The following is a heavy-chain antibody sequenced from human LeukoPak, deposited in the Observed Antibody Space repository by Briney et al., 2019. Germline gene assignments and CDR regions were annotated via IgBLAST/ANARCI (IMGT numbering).Heavy chain of an antibody. V-gene: IGHV4-59*08. CDR3: ARHGGESIVAMILHAFDI. J-gene: IGHJ3*02. CDR2: IYYSGST. D-gene: IGHD5-12*01. Sequence: SETLSLTCTVSGGSISSYYWSWIRQPPGKGLEWIGSIYYSGSTNYNPSLKSRVTMSVDTSKNQFSLKLSSVTAADTAVYYCARHGGESIVAMILHAFDIWGQGTMVTVSS. CDR1: GGSISSYY.